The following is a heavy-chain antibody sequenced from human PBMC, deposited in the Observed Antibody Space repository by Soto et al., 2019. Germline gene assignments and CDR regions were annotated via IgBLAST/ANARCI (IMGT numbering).Heavy chain of an antibody. CDR2: IYHTGGR. V-gene: IGHV4-4*02. Sequence: VSGDSLNNTCWCVWVRLAPEKGLEWIGEIYHTGGRSYMPSLRGRITLSVDTSKNQFSLKLTSVTAADTAVYYCARAVYCTIAYYWY. J-gene: IGHJ2*01. CDR1: GDSLNNTCW. D-gene: IGHD2-8*01. CDR3: ARAVYCTIAYYWY.